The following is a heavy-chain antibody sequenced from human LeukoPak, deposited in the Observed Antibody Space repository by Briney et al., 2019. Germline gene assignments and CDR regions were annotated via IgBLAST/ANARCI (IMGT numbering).Heavy chain of an antibody. Sequence: ASVKVSCKASGYTFTSYGISWVRQAPGQGLEWMGWISAYNGNTNYAQKLQGRITMTTDTPTSTAYMELRSLRSDDTAVYYCARAGNYYDRGYFDYWGQGTLVTVSS. CDR1: GYTFTSYG. CDR2: ISAYNGNT. D-gene: IGHD3-22*01. CDR3: ARAGNYYDRGYFDY. J-gene: IGHJ4*02. V-gene: IGHV1-18*01.